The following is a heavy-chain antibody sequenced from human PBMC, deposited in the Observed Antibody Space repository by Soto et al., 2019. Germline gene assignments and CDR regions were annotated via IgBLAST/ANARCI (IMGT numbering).Heavy chain of an antibody. D-gene: IGHD6-13*01. CDR1: GFTFSSYW. J-gene: IGHJ6*03. CDR2: INSDGSNT. V-gene: IGHV3-74*01. Sequence: EVQLVESGGGLVQPGGSLRLSCAASGFTFSSYWMHWVRQAPGMGLVRVSRINSDGSNTNYADSVKGRFTISRDNAKNTLYLQMNSLRAEDTAVYYCARDGRIAAAGPGFRYYYVDVWGKGTTVTVSS. CDR3: ARDGRIAAAGPGFRYYYVDV.